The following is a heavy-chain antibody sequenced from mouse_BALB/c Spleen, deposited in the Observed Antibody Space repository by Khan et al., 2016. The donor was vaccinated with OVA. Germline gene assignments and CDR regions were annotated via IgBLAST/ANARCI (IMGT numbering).Heavy chain of an antibody. Sequence: QVQLQQSGAELVKPGASVKLSCKTSGYTFTSYWIQWVKQRPGQGLGWIGQIFPGTGTTYYNENFKGKATLTVDTSSSTAYMQLSSLTSEDSAVYFCARGYFGNYEFVYWGQGTLATVSP. CDR3: ARGYFGNYEFVY. J-gene: IGHJ3*01. CDR1: GYTFTSYW. D-gene: IGHD2-1*01. V-gene: IGHV1S132*01. CDR2: IFPGTGTT.